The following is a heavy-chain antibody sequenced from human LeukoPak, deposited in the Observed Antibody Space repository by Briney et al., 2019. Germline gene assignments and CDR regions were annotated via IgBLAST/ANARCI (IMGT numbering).Heavy chain of an antibody. Sequence: PGGSLRLSCAASGFTFSSFEMKWVRQAPGKGLEWVSYISSGGSTIYYADSVKGRFTISRDNAKNSLYLQMNSLRAEDTAVYYCARVRLPPYYYYYYYMDVWGKGTTVTVSS. J-gene: IGHJ6*03. V-gene: IGHV3-48*03. D-gene: IGHD5-18*01. CDR2: ISSGGSTI. CDR3: ARVRLPPYYYYYYYMDV. CDR1: GFTFSSFE.